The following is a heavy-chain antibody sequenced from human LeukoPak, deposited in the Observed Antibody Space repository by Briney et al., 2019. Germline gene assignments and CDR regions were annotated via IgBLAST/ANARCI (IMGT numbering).Heavy chain of an antibody. Sequence: GGSLRLSCAASGFTFSSYSMNWVRQAPGKGLEWVSSISSSSSYIYYADSVKGRFTISRDNAKNSLYPQMNSLRAEDTAVYYCARDRGDYYDSSGSNDYWGQGTLVTVSS. CDR2: ISSSSSYI. V-gene: IGHV3-21*01. CDR1: GFTFSSYS. D-gene: IGHD3-22*01. CDR3: ARDRGDYYDSSGSNDY. J-gene: IGHJ4*02.